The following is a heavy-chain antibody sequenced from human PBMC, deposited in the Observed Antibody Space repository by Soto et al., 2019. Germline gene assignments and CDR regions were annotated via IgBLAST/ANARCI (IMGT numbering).Heavy chain of an antibody. CDR3: AKDKDWSGVYGMDV. CDR2: INGGSTT. V-gene: IGHV3-23*01. Sequence: EVQLLESGGGLVQPGGSRRLSCAASGFTFSSYAMSWVRQAPGKGLEWVTAINGGSTTYYADSVKGRFTISRDNSKNTLYLQMNSLRAEDTAVYYCAKDKDWSGVYGMDVWGQGTTVTVSS. J-gene: IGHJ6*02. CDR1: GFTFSSYA. D-gene: IGHD3-3*01.